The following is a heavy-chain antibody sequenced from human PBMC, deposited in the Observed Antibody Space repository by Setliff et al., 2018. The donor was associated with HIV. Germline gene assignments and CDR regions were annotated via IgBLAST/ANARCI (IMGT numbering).Heavy chain of an antibody. CDR3: ARGPSHSDLNWFDP. CDR2: IGGYNANT. CDR1: GYTFTTYD. V-gene: IGHV1-18*01. Sequence: ASVKVSCKASGYTFTTYDISWVRQAPGQGLEWLGWIGGYNANTYYAQKLQGRVTMTTDTSTTTTYMELRSLRSDDTAVYYCARGPSHSDLNWFDPWGQGTLVTVSS. D-gene: IGHD2-21*01. J-gene: IGHJ5*02.